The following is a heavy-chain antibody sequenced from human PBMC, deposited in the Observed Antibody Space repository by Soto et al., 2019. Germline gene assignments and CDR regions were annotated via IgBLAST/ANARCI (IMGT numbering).Heavy chain of an antibody. Sequence: PWETLSLTCAVYGGSFSGYYWSWIRQPPGKGLEWIGEINHSGSTNYNPSLKSRVTISVDTSKNQFSLKLSSVTAADTAVYYCARGPPRDFWSGYYTGYYYYYYGMDVWGQGTTVTVSS. CDR3: ARGPPRDFWSGYYTGYYYYYYGMDV. CDR2: INHSGST. J-gene: IGHJ6*02. D-gene: IGHD3-3*01. V-gene: IGHV4-34*01. CDR1: GGSFSGYY.